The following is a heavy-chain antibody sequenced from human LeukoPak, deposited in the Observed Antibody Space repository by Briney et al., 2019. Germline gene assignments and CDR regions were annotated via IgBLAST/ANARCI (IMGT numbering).Heavy chain of an antibody. V-gene: IGHV3-9*03. CDR2: ISWNSGSI. Sequence: PGGSLRLSCAASGFTFDDYAMHWVRQAPGKGLKWVSGISWNSGSIGYADSVKGRFTISRDNAKNSLYLQMNSLRAEDMALYYCAKDIGYSRNRALGYWGQGTLVTVSS. J-gene: IGHJ4*02. D-gene: IGHD6-13*01. CDR3: AKDIGYSRNRALGY. CDR1: GFTFDDYA.